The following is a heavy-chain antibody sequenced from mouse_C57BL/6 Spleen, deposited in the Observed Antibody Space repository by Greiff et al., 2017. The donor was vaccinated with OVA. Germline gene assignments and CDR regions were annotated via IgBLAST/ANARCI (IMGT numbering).Heavy chain of an antibody. CDR3: ARADYYGSSYNYFDY. V-gene: IGHV1-63*01. D-gene: IGHD1-1*01. CDR2: IYPGGGYT. J-gene: IGHJ2*01. CDR1: GYTSTNYW. Sequence: QVQLKQSGAELVRPGTSVKMSCKASGYTSTNYWIGWAKQRPGHGLEWIGDIYPGGGYTNYNEKFKGKATLTADKSSSTAYMQFSSLTSEDSAIYYCARADYYGSSYNYFDYWGQGTTLTVSS.